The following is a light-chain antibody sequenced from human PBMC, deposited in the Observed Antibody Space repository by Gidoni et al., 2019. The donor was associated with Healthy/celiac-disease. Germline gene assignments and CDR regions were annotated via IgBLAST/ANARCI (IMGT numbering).Light chain of an antibody. CDR1: QRVLYSSNNKNY. Sequence: DIVMTQSPDSLAASLGERATINCKSSQRVLYSSNNKNYLAWYQQKPGQPPKLLIYWASTRESGVPDRFSGSGSGTDFTLTISSLQAEDVAVYYCQQYYSTPQTFXQXTKLEIK. V-gene: IGKV4-1*01. J-gene: IGKJ2*01. CDR2: WAS. CDR3: QQYYSTPQT.